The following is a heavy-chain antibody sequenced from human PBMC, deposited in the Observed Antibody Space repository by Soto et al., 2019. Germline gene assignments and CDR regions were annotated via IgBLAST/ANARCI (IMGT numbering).Heavy chain of an antibody. J-gene: IGHJ6*03. CDR3: TRGGISHWAYFYYMDV. D-gene: IGHD2-21*01. CDR1: GWSLSDYF. CDR2: INHLGSI. V-gene: IGHV4-34*01. Sequence: PSETVSLTCVVSGWSLSDYFWSWIRQPPGMALEWIGEINHLGSINYNPSLKSRVTMSVDTSKNQFSLTLNSVTAADTATYYCTRGGISHWAYFYYMDVWDRGTTVIVSS.